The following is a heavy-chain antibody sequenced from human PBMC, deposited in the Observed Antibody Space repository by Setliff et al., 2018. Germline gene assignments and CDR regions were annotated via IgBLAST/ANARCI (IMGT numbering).Heavy chain of an antibody. Sequence: SETLSLTCNVSGGSISSDYWSWIRQPPGKPLEWIGYFYHSASTNYNPSLKGRVTMSADTSKNQLSLSLTSVTAADTAIYYCARNPASGAYYSSRPFHFDYWGQGALVTV. V-gene: IGHV4-59*08. CDR1: GGSISSDY. D-gene: IGHD3-22*01. CDR3: ARNPASGAYYSSRPFHFDY. J-gene: IGHJ4*02. CDR2: FYHSAST.